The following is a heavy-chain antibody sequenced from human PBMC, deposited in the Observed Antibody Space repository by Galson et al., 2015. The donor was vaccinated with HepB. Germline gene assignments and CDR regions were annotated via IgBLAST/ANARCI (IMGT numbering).Heavy chain of an antibody. V-gene: IGHV3-23*01. CDR1: GFTFSSYA. CDR3: AKSSGWYGMFCAAYCWYFDL. Sequence: SLRLSCAASGFTFSSYAMSWVRQAPGKGLEWVSAISGSGGSTYYADSVKGRFTISRDNSKNTLYLQMNSLRAEDTAVYYCAKSSGWYGMFCAAYCWYFDLWGRGTLVTVSS. J-gene: IGHJ2*01. CDR2: ISGSGGST. D-gene: IGHD6-19*01.